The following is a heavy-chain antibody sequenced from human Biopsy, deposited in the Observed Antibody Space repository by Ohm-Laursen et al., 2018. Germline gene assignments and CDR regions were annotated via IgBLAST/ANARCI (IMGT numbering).Heavy chain of an antibody. V-gene: IGHV1-8*01. D-gene: IGHD6-6*01. CDR1: GYSFIAYD. CDR2: MIPSSGKT. Sequence: SSVKVSCKASGYSFIAYDVKWVRQARGQGLEWTGWMIPSSGKTGYAQRFQGRVTLTMNTSISTAYMELSGLRSEDTAVYFCARGYSRRISIFEASIYWFDTWGQGTLVTVSS. J-gene: IGHJ5*02. CDR3: ARGYSRRISIFEASIYWFDT.